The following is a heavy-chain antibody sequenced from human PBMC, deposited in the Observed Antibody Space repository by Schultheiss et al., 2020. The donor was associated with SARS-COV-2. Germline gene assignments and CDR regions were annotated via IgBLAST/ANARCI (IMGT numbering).Heavy chain of an antibody. CDR1: GFSLSTSGVG. Sequence: SGPTLVKPTQTLTLTCTFSGFSLSTSGVGVGWIRQPPGKALEWLALIYWNDDKRYSPSLKSRLTITKDTSKNQVVLTMTNKDPEDTATYYCAHSEDYSNYAWFDPWGQGTLVTVSS. V-gene: IGHV2-5*01. CDR2: IYWNDDK. J-gene: IGHJ5*02. CDR3: AHSEDYSNYAWFDP. D-gene: IGHD4-11*01.